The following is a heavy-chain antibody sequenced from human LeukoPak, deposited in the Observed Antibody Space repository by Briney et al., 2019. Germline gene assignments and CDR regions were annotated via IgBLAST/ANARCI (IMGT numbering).Heavy chain of an antibody. CDR3: ARDRIGGEEY. V-gene: IGHV3-7*01. Sequence: GGSLRLSCAASGFTFSSHRMNWVRQAPGKGLEWVANIKEDGSEKDYVDSVKGRFTISRDNAKNSLYLQMDSLRAEDTAVYYYARDRIGGEEYWGQGTLVTVSS. CDR1: GFTFSSHR. D-gene: IGHD3-16*01. CDR2: IKEDGSEK. J-gene: IGHJ4*02.